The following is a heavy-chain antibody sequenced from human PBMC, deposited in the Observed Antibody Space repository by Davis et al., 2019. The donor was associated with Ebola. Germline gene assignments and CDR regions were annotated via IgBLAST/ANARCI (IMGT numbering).Heavy chain of an antibody. CDR2: VNPYSGHT. V-gene: IGHV1-8*01. J-gene: IGHJ4*02. CDR3: ARGYSPKCRSGDCVNDF. Sequence: ASVQVSCMASGYILSNQDIHWVRQPSGHGLEWMGWVNPYSGHTGYVEKFKGRVTMTGDTSISTAYMELSSLTIDDTAVYYCARGYSPKCRSGDCVNDFWGQGTLVTVST. CDR1: GYILSNQD. D-gene: IGHD2-21*02.